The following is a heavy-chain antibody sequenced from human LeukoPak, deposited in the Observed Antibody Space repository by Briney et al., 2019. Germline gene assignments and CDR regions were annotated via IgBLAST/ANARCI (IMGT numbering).Heavy chain of an antibody. CDR3: AKDLATKYALDY. D-gene: IGHD2-8*01. J-gene: IGHJ4*02. V-gene: IGHV3-30*18. CDR2: ISYGGSTI. CDR1: GFTFSSNA. Sequence: GRSLRLSCAASGFTFSSNAMHWVRQAPGRGLEWVAFISYGGSTIYYADSVKGRFTISRDNSKNTLSLHMHSLRAEDTAVYCCAKDLATKYALDYWGQGTLVTVSS.